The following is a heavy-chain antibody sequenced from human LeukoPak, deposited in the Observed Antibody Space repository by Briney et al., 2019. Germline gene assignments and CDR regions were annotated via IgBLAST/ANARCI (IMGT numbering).Heavy chain of an antibody. J-gene: IGHJ4*02. CDR2: ISGSGGST. V-gene: IGHV3-23*01. D-gene: IGHD5-18*01. CDR1: GFTFSSYA. Sequence: GGSLRLSCAASGFTFSSYAMSWVRQASGKGLEWVSAISGSGGSTYYADSVKGRFTISRDNSKNTLYLQMNSLRAEDTAVYYCATHVDTAMVLFDYWGQGTLVTVSS. CDR3: ATHVDTAMVLFDY.